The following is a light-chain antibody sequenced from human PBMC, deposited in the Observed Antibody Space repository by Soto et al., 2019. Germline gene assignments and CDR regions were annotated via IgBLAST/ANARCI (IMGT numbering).Light chain of an antibody. CDR1: SSNIGAGYD. J-gene: IGLJ3*02. V-gene: IGLV1-40*01. CDR3: QSYDSSLSAWV. Sequence: QSVLTQAPSVSGAPGQRVTISCTESSSNIGAGYDVHWYQQLPGTAPKLLIYGNSNRPSGVPDRFSGSKSGTSASLAITGLQAEDEADYYCQSYDSSLSAWVFGGGTKLTVL. CDR2: GNS.